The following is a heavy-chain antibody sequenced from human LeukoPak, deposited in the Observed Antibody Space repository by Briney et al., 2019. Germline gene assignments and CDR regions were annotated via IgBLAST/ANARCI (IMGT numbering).Heavy chain of an antibody. CDR2: IYYSGST. D-gene: IGHD1-26*01. CDR3: ARRGDGTGSLGV. V-gene: IGHV4-59*01. J-gene: IGHJ3*01. CDR1: GGYISSYY. Sequence: PSETLSLTCTVSGGYISSYYWSWIRQPPGKGLEWIGYIYYSGSTNYNPSLKSRATISVDTSKNQFSLKLSSVTAADTAVYYCARRGDGTGSLGVWGQGTMVTVSS.